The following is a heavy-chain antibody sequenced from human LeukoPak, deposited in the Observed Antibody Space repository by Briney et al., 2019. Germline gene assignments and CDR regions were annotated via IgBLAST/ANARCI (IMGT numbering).Heavy chain of an antibody. CDR3: ARDLGQYYDTSDNWFDP. CDR1: GYTFSGYY. Sequence: SCKASGYTFSGYYMHWVRQAPGKGLVWVSRINIDGINTSYADSVKGRFTISRDNAKNTLNLQMNSLRAEDTAVYYCARDLGQYYDTSDNWFDPWGQGTLVTVSS. CDR2: INIDGINT. J-gene: IGHJ5*02. V-gene: IGHV3-74*01. D-gene: IGHD3-22*01.